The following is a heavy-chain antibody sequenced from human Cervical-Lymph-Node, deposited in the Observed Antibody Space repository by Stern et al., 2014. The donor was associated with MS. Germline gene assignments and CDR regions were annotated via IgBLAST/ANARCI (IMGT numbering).Heavy chain of an antibody. J-gene: IGHJ5*02. Sequence: QVQLGQSGAEVKKPGSSVKVSCKASGGTFSDNAFSWVRQAPGQGLEWMGGIIPLFGAADYAQNFQGRVTITADEYTVTVYMELSSLRSEDTAVYYCARGAYCGGDCYWGWFETWGQGTLVTVPS. D-gene: IGHD2-21*02. CDR1: GGTFSDNA. V-gene: IGHV1-69*01. CDR3: ARGAYCGGDCYWGWFET. CDR2: IIPLFGAA.